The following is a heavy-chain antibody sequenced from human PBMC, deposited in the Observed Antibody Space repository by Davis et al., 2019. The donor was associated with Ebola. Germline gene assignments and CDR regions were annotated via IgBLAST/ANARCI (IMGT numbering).Heavy chain of an antibody. CDR2: LWYDESNS. V-gene: IGHV3-33*01. CDR1: GFTFDAFG. CDR3: ARGDDFGENDL. Sequence: GESLKISCVASGFTFDAFGMNWVRQAPGKGLEWVATLWYDESNSYYADSVRGRFTISRDTFKNAVYLQMSGLKVEDTAVYYCARGDDFGENDLWGQGALVTVSS. J-gene: IGHJ4*02. D-gene: IGHD3-16*01.